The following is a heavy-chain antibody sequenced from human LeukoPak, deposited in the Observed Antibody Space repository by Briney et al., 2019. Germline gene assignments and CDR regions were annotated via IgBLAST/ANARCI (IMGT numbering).Heavy chain of an antibody. Sequence: GGSLRLSCAASGFTLSSYAMHWVRQAPGKGLEWVAVISYDGSNKYYADSVKGRFTISRDNSKNTLYLQMNSLRAEDTAVYYCARKSCSSTSCYSHFDYWGQGTLVTVSS. J-gene: IGHJ4*02. CDR3: ARKSCSSTSCYSHFDY. CDR2: ISYDGSNK. CDR1: GFTLSSYA. V-gene: IGHV3-30*04. D-gene: IGHD2-2*01.